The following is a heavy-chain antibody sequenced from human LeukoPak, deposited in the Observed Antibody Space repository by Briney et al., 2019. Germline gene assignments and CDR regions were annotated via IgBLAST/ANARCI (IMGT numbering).Heavy chain of an antibody. CDR1: GGSISSSSYY. CDR3: ARDLGDYGDYVGYYYGMDV. J-gene: IGHJ6*02. CDR2: IYYSGST. D-gene: IGHD4-17*01. Sequence: PSETLSLTCTVAGGSISSSSYYWGWIRQPPGKGLEWIGSIYYSGSTYYNPSLKSRVTISVDTSKNQFSLKLSSVTAADTAVYYCARDLGDYGDYVGYYYGMDVWGQGTTVTVSS. V-gene: IGHV4-39*07.